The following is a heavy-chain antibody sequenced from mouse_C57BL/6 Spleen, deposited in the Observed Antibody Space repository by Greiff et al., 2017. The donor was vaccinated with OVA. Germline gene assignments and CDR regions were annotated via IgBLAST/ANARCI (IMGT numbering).Heavy chain of an antibody. D-gene: IGHD3-3*01. V-gene: IGHV1-50*01. CDR3: ARGTALFDY. Sequence: QVQLKQPGAELVKPGASVKLSCKASGYTFTSYWMQWVKQRPGQGLEWIGEIDPSDSYTNYNQKFKGKATLTVDTSSSTAYMQLSSLTSEDSAVYYCARGTALFDYWGQGTTLTVSS. CDR1: GYTFTSYW. CDR2: IDPSDSYT. J-gene: IGHJ2*01.